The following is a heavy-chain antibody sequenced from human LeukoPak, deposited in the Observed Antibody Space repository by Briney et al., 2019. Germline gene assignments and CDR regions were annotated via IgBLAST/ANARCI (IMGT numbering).Heavy chain of an antibody. J-gene: IGHJ4*02. Sequence: SQTLSLTCAISGDSVSSSSAAWNWIRQSPSRGLEWLGRTYYRSKWYNDYAISVKGLITINPDTYKNQFSLHLNSVTPDDTALYYCARGSHNSGLLWGQGTLVSVSS. D-gene: IGHD6-19*01. V-gene: IGHV6-1*01. CDR3: ARGSHNSGLL. CDR1: GDSVSSSSAA. CDR2: TYYRSKWYN.